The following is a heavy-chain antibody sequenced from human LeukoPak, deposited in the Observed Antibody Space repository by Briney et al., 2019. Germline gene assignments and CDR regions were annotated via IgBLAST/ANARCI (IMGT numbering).Heavy chain of an antibody. V-gene: IGHV3-23*01. CDR3: AESPMTRVTTGGFDF. CDR1: GFTFNSYA. D-gene: IGHD4-17*01. J-gene: IGHJ4*02. Sequence: GGSLRLSCAASGFTFNSYAMSWVRQAPGKGLEWVSSISSSGGSTYYVDSVKGRFTISRDTSKNTLYLQMNSLRAEDTAVYYCAESPMTRVTTGGFDFWGQGTLVTVSS. CDR2: ISSSGGST.